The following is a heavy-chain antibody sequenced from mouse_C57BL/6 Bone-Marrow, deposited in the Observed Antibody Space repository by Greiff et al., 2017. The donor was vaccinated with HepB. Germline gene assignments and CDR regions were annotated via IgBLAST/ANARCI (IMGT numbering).Heavy chain of an antibody. CDR1: GYTFTSYW. J-gene: IGHJ3*01. CDR2: IYPGSGST. Sequence: QVQLKQPGAELVKPGASVKMSCKASGYTFTSYWITWVKQRPGQGLEWIGDIYPGSGSTNYNEKFKSKATLTVDTSSSTAYMQLSSLTSEDSAVYYCAREGYDYGGSAWFAYWGQGTLVTVSA. CDR3: AREGYDYGGSAWFAY. V-gene: IGHV1-55*01. D-gene: IGHD2-4*01.